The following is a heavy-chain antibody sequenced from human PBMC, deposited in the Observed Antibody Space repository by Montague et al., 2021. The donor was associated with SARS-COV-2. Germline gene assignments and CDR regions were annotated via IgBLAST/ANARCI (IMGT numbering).Heavy chain of an antibody. CDR3: ASRGAGWFGSNPERFDY. CDR2: IYHSGST. D-gene: IGHD3-10*01. Sequence: SETLSLTCAVSGGSISSSNWWSWVRQPPGKVLEWIGEIYHSGSTXYNPSLKSRVTISVDKSKNQFSLKLSSVTAAVTAVYYCASRGAGWFGSNPERFDYWGQGTLVTVSS. V-gene: IGHV4-4*02. J-gene: IGHJ4*02. CDR1: GGSISSSNW.